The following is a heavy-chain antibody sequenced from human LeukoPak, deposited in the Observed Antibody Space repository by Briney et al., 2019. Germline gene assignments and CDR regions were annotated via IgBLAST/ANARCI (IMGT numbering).Heavy chain of an antibody. Sequence: VGSLRLSCAASGFTFSSYEMNWVRQAPGKGLEWVSYISSSGSTIYYADSVKGRFTISRDNAKNSLYLQMNSLRAEDTAVYYCAREGSRITIFGVVINFDYWGQGTLVTVSS. D-gene: IGHD3-3*01. CDR3: AREGSRITIFGVVINFDY. CDR1: GFTFSSYE. V-gene: IGHV3-48*03. J-gene: IGHJ4*02. CDR2: ISSSGSTI.